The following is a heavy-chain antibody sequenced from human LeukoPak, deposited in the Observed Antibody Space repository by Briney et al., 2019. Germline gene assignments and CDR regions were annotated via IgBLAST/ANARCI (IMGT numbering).Heavy chain of an antibody. D-gene: IGHD4/OR15-4a*01. V-gene: IGHV3-53*01. Sequence: SGGSLRLSCAASGVTVRSNYMSWVRQAPGKGLEWVSVIYSGGTTYYADSVKGRFTISRDSSKNTLYLQMNSLRAEDTAVYYCARLTMVLAFDIWGQGTMVTVSS. CDR1: GVTVRSNY. J-gene: IGHJ3*02. CDR2: IYSGGTT. CDR3: ARLTMVLAFDI.